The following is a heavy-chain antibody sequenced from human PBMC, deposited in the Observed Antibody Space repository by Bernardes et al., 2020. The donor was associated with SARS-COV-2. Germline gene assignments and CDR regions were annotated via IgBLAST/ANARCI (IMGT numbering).Heavy chain of an antibody. CDR1: GYTFTSYG. Sequence: ASVKVSCKASGYTFTSYGISWVRQAPGQGLEWMGWISAYNGNTNYAQKLQGRVTMTTATSTSTAYMELRSLRSDDTAVYYCARVGSPLIVVVVAATGDWFDPWGQGTLVTVSS. J-gene: IGHJ5*02. CDR2: ISAYNGNT. CDR3: ARVGSPLIVVVVAATGDWFDP. D-gene: IGHD2-15*01. V-gene: IGHV1-18*04.